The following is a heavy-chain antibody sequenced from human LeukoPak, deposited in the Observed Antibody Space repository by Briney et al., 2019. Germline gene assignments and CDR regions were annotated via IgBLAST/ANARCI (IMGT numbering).Heavy chain of an antibody. D-gene: IGHD3-9*01. Sequence: PVASVKVSCKASGGTFSSYAISWVRQAPGQGLEWMGGIIPIFGTANYAQKFQGRVTITADKSTSTAYMELSSLRSEDTAVYYCAGVLRYFDWLLSDAFDIWGQGTMVTVSS. CDR2: IIPIFGTA. V-gene: IGHV1-69*06. J-gene: IGHJ3*02. CDR1: GGTFSSYA. CDR3: AGVLRYFDWLLSDAFDI.